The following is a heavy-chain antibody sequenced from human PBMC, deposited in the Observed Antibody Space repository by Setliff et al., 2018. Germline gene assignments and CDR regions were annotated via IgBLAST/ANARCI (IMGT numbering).Heavy chain of an antibody. J-gene: IGHJ4*02. V-gene: IGHV3-48*01. D-gene: IGHD6-19*01. Sequence: GGSLRLSCAVSGFTFSGYNMNWVRQAPGKGLEWVSSISNSGRTMYYADSVKGRFTISRDNSKNTLYLQMNSLRAEDTAVYYCAKFSSSVLWGQGTLVTVS. CDR3: AKFSSSVL. CDR2: ISNSGRTM. CDR1: GFTFSGYN.